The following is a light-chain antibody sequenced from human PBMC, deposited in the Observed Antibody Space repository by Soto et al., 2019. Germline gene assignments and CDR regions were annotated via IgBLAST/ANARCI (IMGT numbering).Light chain of an antibody. Sequence: QSALTQPASVSGSPGQSITISCTGTSSDVGGYNYVSWYKQHPGKAPKLMIYEVSNRPSGVSNRFSGSKSGNTASLTISGLQAEDEADYYCSSYTSSSIPWVFGGGTKLTVL. CDR3: SSYTSSSIPWV. CDR2: EVS. V-gene: IGLV2-14*01. J-gene: IGLJ3*02. CDR1: SSDVGGYNY.